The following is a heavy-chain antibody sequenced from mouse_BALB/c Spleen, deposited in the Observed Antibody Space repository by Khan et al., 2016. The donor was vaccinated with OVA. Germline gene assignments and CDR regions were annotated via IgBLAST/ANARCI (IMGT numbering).Heavy chain of an antibody. CDR2: ISYSGST. Sequence: VQLKESGPGLVKPSQSLSLTCTVTGYSITSDYAWNWIRQFPGNKLEWMGYISYSGSTSYNPALKSRISITRDTSKNQFFLQLNSVTTEDTATYYCTRDGSRYNYAIDYWGQGTSVTVSS. J-gene: IGHJ4*01. D-gene: IGHD2-3*01. V-gene: IGHV3-2*02. CDR1: GYSITSDYA. CDR3: TRDGSRYNYAIDY.